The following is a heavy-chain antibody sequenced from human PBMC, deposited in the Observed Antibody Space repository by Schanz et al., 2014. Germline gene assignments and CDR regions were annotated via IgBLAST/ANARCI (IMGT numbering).Heavy chain of an antibody. Sequence: QVQLVQSGAEVKKPGASVKLSCKSSGYTFTDYYMQWVRQAPGQGPEWMGIIHPSGGSTNYAQQFLGRLTMTRDTSTNTVYMNLSSLTSADTAVYYCARGFLASGGKTFDCWGQGTLVTVSS. V-gene: IGHV1-46*01. D-gene: IGHD1-26*01. J-gene: IGHJ4*02. CDR2: IHPSGGST. CDR1: GYTFTDYY. CDR3: ARGFLASGGKTFDC.